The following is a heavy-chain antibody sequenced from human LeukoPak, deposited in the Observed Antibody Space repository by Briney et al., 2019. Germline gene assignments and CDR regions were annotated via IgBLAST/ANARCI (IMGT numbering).Heavy chain of an antibody. V-gene: IGHV3-30*18. CDR2: ISYDGSNK. Sequence: GGSLRLSCAASGFTFSSYGMHWVRQAPGKGLEWVAVISYDGSNKYYADSVKGRFTISRDNSKNTLYLQMNSLRAEDTAVYYCAKGPNYYGSGSYYNVYAFDIWGQGTMVTVSS. CDR1: GFTFSSYG. D-gene: IGHD3-10*01. J-gene: IGHJ3*02. CDR3: AKGPNYYGSGSYYNVYAFDI.